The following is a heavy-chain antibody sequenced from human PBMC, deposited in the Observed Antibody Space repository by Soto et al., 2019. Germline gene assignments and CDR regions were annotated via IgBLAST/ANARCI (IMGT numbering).Heavy chain of an antibody. CDR3: ARSVSP. CDR1: GGSISSGGYY. CDR2: IYYSGGT. V-gene: IGHV4-31*03. J-gene: IGHJ5*02. Sequence: QVQLQESGPGLVKPSQTLSLTCTVSGGSISSGGYYWNWIRQHPGQGLEGIGYIYYSGGTYYNPSLQSRFTIVIDTSKTHFSLKLSSVTAAHTAVYYCARSVSPWGQGTLVTVSS.